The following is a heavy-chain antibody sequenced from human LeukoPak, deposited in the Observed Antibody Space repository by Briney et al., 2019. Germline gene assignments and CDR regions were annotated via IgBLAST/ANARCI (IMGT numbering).Heavy chain of an antibody. CDR3: ATRYSSGWLASYYSDY. V-gene: IGHV1-24*01. D-gene: IGHD6-19*01. CDR2: FDPEDGET. Sequence: ASVKVSCKVSGYALTELSMHWVRQAPGKGLEWMGGFDPEDGETIYAQKFQGRVTMTEDTSTDTAYMELSSLRSEDTAVYYCATRYSSGWLASYYSDYWGQGTLVTVSS. CDR1: GYALTELS. J-gene: IGHJ4*02.